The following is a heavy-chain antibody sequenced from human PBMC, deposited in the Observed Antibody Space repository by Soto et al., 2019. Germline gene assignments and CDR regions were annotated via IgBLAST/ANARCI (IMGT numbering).Heavy chain of an antibody. D-gene: IGHD3-3*01. V-gene: IGHV3-15*07. CDR3: TTDNGQYYDFWSGYYFHYYYYGMDV. CDR2: IKSKTDGGTT. J-gene: IGHJ6*02. CDR1: GFTFSNAW. Sequence: GGSLRLSCAASGFTFSNAWMNWVRQAPGKGLEWVGRIKSKTDGGTTDYAAPVKGRFTISRDDSKNTLYLQMNSLKTEDTAVYYCTTDNGQYYDFWSGYYFHYYYYGMDVWGQGTTVTVSS.